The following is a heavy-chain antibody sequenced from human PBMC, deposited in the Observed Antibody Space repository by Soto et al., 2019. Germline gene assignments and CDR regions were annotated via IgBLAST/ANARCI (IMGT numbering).Heavy chain of an antibody. CDR3: ARRITCSTGWDY. Sequence: GESLKISCKVSGYMFTSYLIGWVRQMPGKGLEWMGIIHGCDSNTRYSPSFDGQVTISTDKSINTAYLQWSSLKASDTAMYYCARRITCSTGWDYWGQGTLVTVSS. CDR1: GYMFTSYL. D-gene: IGHD6-19*01. CDR2: IHGCDSNT. V-gene: IGHV5-51*01. J-gene: IGHJ4*02.